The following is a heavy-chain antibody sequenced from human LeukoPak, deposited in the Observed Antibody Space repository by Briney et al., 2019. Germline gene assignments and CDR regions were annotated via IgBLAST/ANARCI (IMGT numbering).Heavy chain of an antibody. Sequence: SETLSLTCTLSSDSISSSSYYCGWIRQPPGKGLEWIGSICYSGSPYYNPALKVRVPISEYTSKNQFSMKLSSGTAADRAVYYSALDPAGSGWYKPWGQGSLGSVSS. CDR1: SDSISSSSYY. CDR2: ICYSGSP. V-gene: IGHV4-39*07. J-gene: IGHJ5*02. D-gene: IGHD2-15*01. CDR3: ALDPAGSGWYKP.